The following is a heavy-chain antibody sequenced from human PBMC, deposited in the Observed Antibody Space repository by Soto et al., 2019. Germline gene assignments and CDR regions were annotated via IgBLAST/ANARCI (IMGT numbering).Heavy chain of an antibody. J-gene: IGHJ6*02. Sequence: ASETLSLTCAVSGASISSSNWWSWVRQPPGKGLEWIGEIYHSGSTNYNPSLKSRVTISVDKSKNHFSLKLSSVTAADTAVYYCARGGRGYCTNGVCYNKASYYYYGMDVWGQGTTVTVSS. V-gene: IGHV4-4*02. CDR3: ARGGRGYCTNGVCYNKASYYYYGMDV. CDR2: IYHSGST. CDR1: GASISSSNW. D-gene: IGHD2-8*01.